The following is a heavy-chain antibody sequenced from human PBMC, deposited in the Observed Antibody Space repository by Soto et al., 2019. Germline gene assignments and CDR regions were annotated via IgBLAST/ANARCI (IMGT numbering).Heavy chain of an antibody. CDR2: ISGRGGNT. CDR3: AKLEGLLWFGEARLGFDY. V-gene: IGHV3-23*01. Sequence: ESGGGLVQPGGSLRLSCAASGFTFNTYAMTWVRQAPGKGLEWVSGISGRGGNTYYADSVKGRFTISRDNSKNTLYLQMNSLRAEDTAVYYCAKLEGLLWFGEARLGFDYWGQGTLVTVSS. CDR1: GFTFNTYA. J-gene: IGHJ4*02. D-gene: IGHD3-10*01.